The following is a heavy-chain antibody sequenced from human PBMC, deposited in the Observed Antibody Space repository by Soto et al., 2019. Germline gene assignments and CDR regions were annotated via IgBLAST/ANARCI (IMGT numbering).Heavy chain of an antibody. CDR3: ASDYCSSTSCYVLPGV. V-gene: IGHV3-33*01. CDR2: IWYDGSNK. Sequence: GGSLRLSCAASGFTFSSYGMHWVRQAPGKGLEWVAVIWYDGSNKYYADSVKGRFTISRDNSKNTLYLQMNSLRAEDTAVYYCASDYCSSTSCYVLPGVWGQGTLVTVSS. J-gene: IGHJ4*02. D-gene: IGHD2-2*01. CDR1: GFTFSSYG.